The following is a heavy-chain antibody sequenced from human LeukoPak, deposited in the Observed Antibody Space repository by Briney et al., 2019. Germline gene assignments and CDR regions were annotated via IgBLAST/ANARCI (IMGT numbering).Heavy chain of an antibody. V-gene: IGHV1-2*06. CDR3: ARAAVRGALYNWFDP. Sequence: ASVKVFCKASGYTFTGYYMHWVRQAPGQGLEWMGRINPNSGGTNYAQKFQGRVTMTRDTSISTAYMELSRLRSDDTAVYYCARAAVRGALYNWFDPWGQGTLVTVSS. CDR1: GYTFTGYY. D-gene: IGHD3-10*01. CDR2: INPNSGGT. J-gene: IGHJ5*02.